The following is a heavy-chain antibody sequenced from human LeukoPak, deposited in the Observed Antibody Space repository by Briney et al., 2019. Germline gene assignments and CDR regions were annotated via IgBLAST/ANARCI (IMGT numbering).Heavy chain of an antibody. J-gene: IGHJ3*02. CDR3: AKFHLRVVPSMVREVDI. CDR2: ISYDGSNK. CDR1: GFTFSSYG. V-gene: IGHV3-30*18. D-gene: IGHD3-10*01. Sequence: GGSLRLSCAASGFTFSSYGMHWVRQAPGKGLEWVAVISYDGSNKYYADSVKGRFTISRDNSKNTLYLQMNSLRAEDTAVYYCAKFHLRVVPSMVREVDIWGQGTMVTVSP.